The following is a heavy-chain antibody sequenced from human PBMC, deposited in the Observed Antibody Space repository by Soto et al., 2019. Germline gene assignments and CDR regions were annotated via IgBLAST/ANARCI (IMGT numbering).Heavy chain of an antibody. J-gene: IGHJ4*02. CDR1: GYTFSNYG. D-gene: IGHD6-19*01. CDR3: ARESSGWPPFY. CDR2: TYNGNT. Sequence: ASVKVSCKASGYTFSNYGFTWVRQAPGQGPEWMGWTYNGNTRYAQKLQGRVTMTTEASTSTAYMDLRSLTSDDTAVYYCARESSGWPPFYWGQGTPVTVSS. V-gene: IGHV1-18*01.